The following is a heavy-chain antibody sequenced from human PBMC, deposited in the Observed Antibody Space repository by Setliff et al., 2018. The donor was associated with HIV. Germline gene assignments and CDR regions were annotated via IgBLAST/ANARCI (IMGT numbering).Heavy chain of an antibody. V-gene: IGHV4-39*01. CDR2: IFFSGST. J-gene: IGHJ5*02. D-gene: IGHD4-17*01. CDR1: GGSLSTSSFY. CDR3: ARHRSYGDYDPNWFDP. Sequence: PSETLSLTCTVSGGSLSTSSFYWGWIRQPSGKRLEWIGSIFFSGSTYYNPSLKSRVTISVDTSKNQFSVKLSSVTAADTAIYYCARHRSYGDYDPNWFDPWGRGTLVTVSS.